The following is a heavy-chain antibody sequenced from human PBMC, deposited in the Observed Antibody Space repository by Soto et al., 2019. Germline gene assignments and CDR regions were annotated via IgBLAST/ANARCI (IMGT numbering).Heavy chain of an antibody. CDR1: GYTFIDYY. D-gene: IGHD2-8*01. CDR3: ASVNGDAPPRGMEV. V-gene: IGHV1-2*02. J-gene: IGHJ6*02. CDR2: INPNTGRT. Sequence: QVQLVQSGTEVKKPGASVNVSCKASGYTFIDYYIHWVRQAPGQGLEWMGRINPNTGRTYYAQNFPAGATKTRDTSLSPAYMELTRLRSDETAVYYCASVNGDAPPRGMEVWDQGTTVTVSS.